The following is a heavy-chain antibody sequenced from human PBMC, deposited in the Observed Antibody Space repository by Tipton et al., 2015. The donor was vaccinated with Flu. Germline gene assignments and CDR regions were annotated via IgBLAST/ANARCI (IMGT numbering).Heavy chain of an antibody. J-gene: IGHJ5*02. V-gene: IGHV4-38-2*01. CDR2: IFHSGNS. CDR3: ARRDCSNYVSEPKNWFDP. CDR1: GYSIRSSNYY. Sequence: TLSLTCAVSGYSIRSSNYYWAWIRQPPGKGLEWIGNIFHSGNSNHNPSLKSRVTLSVDTSKNQFSLKLSSVTASDTAVYYCARRDCSNYVSEPKNWFDPWGQGALVTVSS. D-gene: IGHD4-11*01.